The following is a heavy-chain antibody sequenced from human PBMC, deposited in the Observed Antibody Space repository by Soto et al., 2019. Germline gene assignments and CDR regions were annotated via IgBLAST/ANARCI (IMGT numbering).Heavy chain of an antibody. D-gene: IGHD6-19*01. CDR1: GFTLSNVW. V-gene: IGHV3-15*01. J-gene: IGHJ4*02. CDR3: ADIAVSHTGDY. CDR2: ITTKTQGATT. Sequence: EVHLVESGGGLVKPGESLRLSCAASGFTLSNVWMNWVRQAPGKGLEWVARITTKTQGATTDYAAPVKGRFTISRDDSTNVVYLQMNSLKTEDTGVYYCADIAVSHTGDYWGQGTLVTVSS.